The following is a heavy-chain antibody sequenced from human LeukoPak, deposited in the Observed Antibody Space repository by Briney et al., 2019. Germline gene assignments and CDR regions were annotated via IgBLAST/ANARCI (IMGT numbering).Heavy chain of an antibody. J-gene: IGHJ3*02. CDR3: ARGEAEVADAFDI. D-gene: IGHD3-16*01. Sequence: GASVKVSCKASGYTFTGYYMHWVRQALGQGLEWMGWINPNSGGTNYAQKFQGRVTMTRDTSISTAYMELSRLRSDDTAVYYCARGEAEVADAFDIWGQGTMVTVSS. CDR2: INPNSGGT. V-gene: IGHV1-2*02. CDR1: GYTFTGYY.